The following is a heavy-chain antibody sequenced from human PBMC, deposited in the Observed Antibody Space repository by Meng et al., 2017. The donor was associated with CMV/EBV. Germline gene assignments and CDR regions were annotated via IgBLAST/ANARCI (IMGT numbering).Heavy chain of an antibody. J-gene: IGHJ4*02. CDR1: GFTFSSYA. D-gene: IGHD3-3*01. CDR3: AKGLLRFLEWFYFDY. Sequence: ETLSLTCAASGFTFSSYAMSWVRQAPGKGLEWVSAISGSGGSTYYADSVKGRFTISRDNSKNTLYLQMNSLRAEDTAVYYCAKGLLRFLEWFYFDYWGQGTLVTVSS. V-gene: IGHV3-23*01. CDR2: ISGSGGST.